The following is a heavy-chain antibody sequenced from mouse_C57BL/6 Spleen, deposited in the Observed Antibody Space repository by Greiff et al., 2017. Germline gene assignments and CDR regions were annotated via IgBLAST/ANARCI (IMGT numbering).Heavy chain of an antibody. CDR2: IDPSDSYT. Sequence: QVQLQQPGAELVMPGASVKLSCKASGYTFTSYWMHWVKQRPEQGLEWIGEIDPSDSYTNYNQKFKGKSTLTVDKSSSTAYMQLSSLTSEDSAVYYCASIDTPYFDVWGTGTTVTVSS. V-gene: IGHV1-69*01. J-gene: IGHJ1*03. D-gene: IGHD5-1-1*01. CDR3: ASIDTPYFDV. CDR1: GYTFTSYW.